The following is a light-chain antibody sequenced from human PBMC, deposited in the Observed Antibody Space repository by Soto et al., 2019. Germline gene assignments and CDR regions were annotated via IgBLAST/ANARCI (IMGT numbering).Light chain of an antibody. V-gene: IGKV3-11*01. Sequence: EIVLTQSPATLSLSPGERATLSCWASQSISANLNWYQQKPGQAPRVLIFDASKRATGIPPRFRGSGSGTDFSLTISSLEPEDFAVYYCHQRSDWPRTFGQGTRLEIK. CDR1: QSISAN. J-gene: IGKJ5*01. CDR2: DAS. CDR3: HQRSDWPRT.